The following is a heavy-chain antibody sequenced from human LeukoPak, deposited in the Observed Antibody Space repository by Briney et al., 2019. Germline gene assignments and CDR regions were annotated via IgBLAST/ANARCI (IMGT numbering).Heavy chain of an antibody. V-gene: IGHV4-39*01. Sequence: PPETLSLTFTVSGGSISSSTYYWGWIRQSPGKAMEWIGSIASTGSIYYNPSLKSRVTISVDPSKNQFSLQLTSVTAADTAIYYCARWAVTATLYYFDYWGQGILVTVSS. D-gene: IGHD2-21*02. CDR1: GGSISSSTYY. CDR3: ARWAVTATLYYFDY. J-gene: IGHJ4*02. CDR2: IASTGSI.